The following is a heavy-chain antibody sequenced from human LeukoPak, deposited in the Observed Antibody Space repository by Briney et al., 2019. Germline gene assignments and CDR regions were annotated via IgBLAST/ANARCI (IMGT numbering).Heavy chain of an antibody. V-gene: IGHV3-7*03. CDR1: GVTSSSYW. J-gene: IGHJ4*02. Sequence: GGSLRLSCAVSGVTSSSYWMSWVRQAPGKGLEGVADIKQDGSEKYYVDSVKGRFTISRDNAKNSLYLQMNSLRAEDTAVYYCARAPYCIGGSCRFDYWGQGTLVTVSS. CDR3: ARAPYCIGGSCRFDY. CDR2: IKQDGSEK. D-gene: IGHD2-15*01.